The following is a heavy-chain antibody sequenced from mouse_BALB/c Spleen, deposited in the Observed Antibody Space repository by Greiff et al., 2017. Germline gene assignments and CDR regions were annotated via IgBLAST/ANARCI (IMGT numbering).Heavy chain of an antibody. Sequence: QVQLQQSGAELVKPGASVKLSCKASGYTFTSYYMYWVKQRPGQGLDWIGEINPSNGGTNFNEKFKSKATLTVDKSSSTAYMQLSSLTSEDSAVYYCTRLTGTWFAYWGQGTLVTVSA. CDR2: INPSNGGT. D-gene: IGHD4-1*01. CDR3: TRLTGTWFAY. J-gene: IGHJ3*01. CDR1: GYTFTSYY. V-gene: IGHV1S81*02.